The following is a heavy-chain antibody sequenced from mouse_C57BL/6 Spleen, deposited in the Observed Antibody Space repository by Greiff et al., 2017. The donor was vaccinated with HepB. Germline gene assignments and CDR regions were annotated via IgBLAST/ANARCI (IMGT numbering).Heavy chain of an antibody. CDR1: GYSFTGYY. D-gene: IGHD3-2*02. CDR2: INPSTGGT. V-gene: IGHV1-42*01. J-gene: IGHJ3*01. CDR3: ALDSSGYGWFAY. Sequence: EVQLQQSGPELVKPGASVKISCKASGYSFTGYYMNWVKQSPEKSLEWIGEINPSTGGTTYNQKFKAKATLTVDKSSSTAYMQLKSLTSEDSAVYYCALDSSGYGWFAYWGQGTLVTVSA.